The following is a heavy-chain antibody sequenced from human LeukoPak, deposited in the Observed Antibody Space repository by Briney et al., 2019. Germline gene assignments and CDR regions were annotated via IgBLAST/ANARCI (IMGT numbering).Heavy chain of an antibody. J-gene: IGHJ5*02. Sequence: PGGSLRLSCAASGFTFSSYGMHWVRQAPGKGLEWVAVIWYDGSNKYYADSVKGRFTISRDNSKNTLYLQMNSLRAEDTAVYYCARDPARYCSSTSCDSPRFDPWGQGTLVTVSS. CDR2: IWYDGSNK. D-gene: IGHD2-2*01. V-gene: IGHV3-33*01. CDR1: GFTFSSYG. CDR3: ARDPARYCSSTSCDSPRFDP.